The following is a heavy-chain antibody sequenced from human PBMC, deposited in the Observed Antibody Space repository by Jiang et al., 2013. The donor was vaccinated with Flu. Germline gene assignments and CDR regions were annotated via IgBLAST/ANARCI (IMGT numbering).Heavy chain of an antibody. Sequence: VQLLESGGGVVQPGRSLRLSCAASGFTFSNYGIHWVRQAPGKGLEWVAVISYDGSNKFYADSVKGRFTISRDNSKNTLYLEMNSLRAEDTAVYYCAKAAYCSGGDCYSVDYWGQGTLVTVSS. D-gene: IGHD2-15*01. CDR3: AKAAYCSGGDCYSVDY. J-gene: IGHJ4*02. CDR2: ISYDGSNK. CDR1: GFTFSNYG. V-gene: IGHV3-30*18.